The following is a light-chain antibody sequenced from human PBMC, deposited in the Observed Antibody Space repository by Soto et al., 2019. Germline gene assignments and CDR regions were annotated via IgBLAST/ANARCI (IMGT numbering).Light chain of an antibody. CDR2: GAS. Sequence: EIVLTQSPDTLSLSPGDRATLSCRASQSVRSHLAWYQQKPGQPPRLLIYGASNRATGIPDRFSGSGSGTDFTLTISRLEPEDFAVYYCQQYGSSGTFGQGTKVDI. CDR1: QSVRSH. V-gene: IGKV3-20*01. CDR3: QQYGSSGT. J-gene: IGKJ1*01.